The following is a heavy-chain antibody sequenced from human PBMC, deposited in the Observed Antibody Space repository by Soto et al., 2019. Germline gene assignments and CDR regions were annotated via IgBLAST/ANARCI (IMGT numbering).Heavy chain of an antibody. CDR2: INPNSGGT. Sequence: QVQLVQSGAEVKKPGASVKVSCKASGYTFTGYYMHWVRQAPGQGLEWMGWINPNSGGTNYAQKFQGWVTRTRDTSISTAYMELSRLRSDDTAVYYCARGRDITMIVVVPFDYWGQGTLVTVSS. D-gene: IGHD3-22*01. CDR1: GYTFTGYY. J-gene: IGHJ4*02. V-gene: IGHV1-2*04. CDR3: ARGRDITMIVVVPFDY.